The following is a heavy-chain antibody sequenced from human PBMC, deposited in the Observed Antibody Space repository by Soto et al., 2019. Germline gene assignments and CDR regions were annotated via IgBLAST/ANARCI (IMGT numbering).Heavy chain of an antibody. CDR1: GFTFSDYY. D-gene: IGHD4-17*01. V-gene: IGHV3-11*01. Sequence: QVQLVESGGGLVKPGGSLRLSCAASGFTFSDYYMSWIRQAPGKGLEWVSYISSTGSTIYYADSVKGRFTIARDNAKNSLYLQMNSLRAEDTGGYYCASPTVTPHYGMDVWGQGTTVTVSS. J-gene: IGHJ6*02. CDR2: ISSTGSTI. CDR3: ASPTVTPHYGMDV.